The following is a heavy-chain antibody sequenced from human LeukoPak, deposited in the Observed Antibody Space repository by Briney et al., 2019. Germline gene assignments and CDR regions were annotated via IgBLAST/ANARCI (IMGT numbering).Heavy chain of an antibody. J-gene: IGHJ4*02. V-gene: IGHV3-30*18. CDR1: GFTFSSYG. Sequence: GRSLRLSCAASGFTFSSYGMHWVRQAPGKGLEWVAVISYDGSNKYYADSVKGRLTISGDNSKNTLYLQMNSLRAEDTAVYYCAKDHHGSFDYWGQGTLVTVSS. CDR3: AKDHHGSFDY. D-gene: IGHD6-25*01. CDR2: ISYDGSNK.